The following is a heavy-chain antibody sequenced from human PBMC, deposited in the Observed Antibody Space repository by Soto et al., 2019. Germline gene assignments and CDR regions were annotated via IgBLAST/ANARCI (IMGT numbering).Heavy chain of an antibody. CDR3: TRDSQSITIYYYYGMDV. J-gene: IGHJ6*02. CDR1: GFTFADYT. V-gene: IGHV3-49*03. D-gene: IGHD3-3*01. CDR2: IRSKAYGGTT. Sequence: PGGSLRLSCTASGFTFADYTMSWFRQAPGKGLEWVGFIRSKAYGGTTEYAASVKGRFTVSRDDSKSIAYLQMNSLKTEDTAVYYCTRDSQSITIYYYYGMDVWGQGTTVTVSS.